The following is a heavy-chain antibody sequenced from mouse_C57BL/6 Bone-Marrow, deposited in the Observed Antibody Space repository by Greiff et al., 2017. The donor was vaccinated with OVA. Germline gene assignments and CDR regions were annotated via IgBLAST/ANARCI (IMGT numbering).Heavy chain of an antibody. J-gene: IGHJ2*01. V-gene: IGHV14-4*01. CDR2: IDPENSDT. CDR1: GFNIKDDY. CDR3: TTYRY. Sequence: VQLQQSGAELVRPGASVKLSCTASGFNIKDDYMHWVKERPEQGLEWIGWIDPENSDTEYASKFQGKATITADTSSKTVYLHLSSLTSEDTAVYYCTTYRYWGQGTTLTVSS.